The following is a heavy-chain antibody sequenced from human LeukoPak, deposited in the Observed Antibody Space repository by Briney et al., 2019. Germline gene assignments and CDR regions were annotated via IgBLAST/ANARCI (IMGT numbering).Heavy chain of an antibody. J-gene: IGHJ4*02. V-gene: IGHV1-2*02. CDR1: GYTFTGYY. CDR3: ARAVGVSSSTSCYH. Sequence: GASVKVSCKASGYTFTGYYMHWVRQAPGQGLEWMGWINPNSGGTNYAQKLQGRVTMTRDTSISTAYMELSRLRSDDTAVYYCARAVGVSSSTSCYHWGQGTLVTVSS. CDR2: INPNSGGT. D-gene: IGHD2-2*01.